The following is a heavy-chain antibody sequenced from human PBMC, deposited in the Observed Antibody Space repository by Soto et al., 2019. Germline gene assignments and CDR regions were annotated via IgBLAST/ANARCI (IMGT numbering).Heavy chain of an antibody. V-gene: IGHV4-4*07. Sequence: PSETLCLTCTVSGASISGFYRSWIRKSPGKGLEWIGRIYATGTTDYNPSLKSRVMMSVDTSKKPLYLKLRCVTAEDTAVYYCVSYGTNNLIDWVDPWGQGILVTVSS. J-gene: IGHJ5*02. CDR3: VSYGTNNLIDWVDP. CDR2: IYATGTT. D-gene: IGHD1-1*01. CDR1: GASISGFY.